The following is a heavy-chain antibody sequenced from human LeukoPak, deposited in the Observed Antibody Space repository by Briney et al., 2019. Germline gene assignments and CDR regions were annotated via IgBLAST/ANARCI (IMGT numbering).Heavy chain of an antibody. Sequence: PSETLSLTCTVSGGSISSYYWSWIRQPPGKGLEWIGYIYYSGSTNYNPSLKSRVTTSVDMSKNQFSLKLSSVTAADTAVYYCARRSRSDYGGNVKNYGIDVWGQGTTVTVSS. D-gene: IGHD4-23*01. V-gene: IGHV4-59*08. CDR3: ARRSRSDYGGNVKNYGIDV. CDR2: IYYSGST. CDR1: GGSISSYY. J-gene: IGHJ6*02.